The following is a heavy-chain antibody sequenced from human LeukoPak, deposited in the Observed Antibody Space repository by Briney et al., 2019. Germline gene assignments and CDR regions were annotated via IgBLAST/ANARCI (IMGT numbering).Heavy chain of an antibody. D-gene: IGHD2-2*01. CDR2: IKSKTDGGRT. CDR3: ARDSEDIVVVPAHMAFDI. CDR1: GFTFINAW. V-gene: IGHV3-15*01. Sequence: GGSLRLSCGASGFTFINAWMGWVRQAPGKGLDWVGRIKSKTDGGRTGYGAPVKGRFIISRDDSKDTVYLQMNSLKTEDTAVYYCARDSEDIVVVPAHMAFDIWGQGTMVTVSS. J-gene: IGHJ3*02.